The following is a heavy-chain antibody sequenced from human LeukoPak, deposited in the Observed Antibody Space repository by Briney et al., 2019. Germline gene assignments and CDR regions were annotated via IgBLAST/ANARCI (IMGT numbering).Heavy chain of an antibody. CDR2: IWHDGSSQ. J-gene: IGHJ5*01. Sequence: GGSLRLSCVASGFTFDHYGMHGVRQAPGKGLEWVAVIWHDGSSQYYADSVKGRFTISRDNSMNTLYLQMNSLRAEDTAVYYCAKDAQRGFDYSNSLESWGQGTLVTVSS. D-gene: IGHD4-11*01. CDR3: AKDAQRGFDYSNSLES. CDR1: GFTFDHYG. V-gene: IGHV3-33*06.